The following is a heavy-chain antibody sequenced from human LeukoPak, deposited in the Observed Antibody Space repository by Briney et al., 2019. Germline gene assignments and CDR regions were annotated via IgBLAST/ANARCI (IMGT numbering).Heavy chain of an antibody. CDR3: ARVQRVTFPLKYYFDY. V-gene: IGHV1-46*01. CDR1: GYTFTSYS. J-gene: IGHJ4*02. D-gene: IGHD3-10*01. Sequence: ASVKVSCKASGYTFTSYSMHWVRQAPGQGLEWMGVINPSGGSTRYAQKFQGRVTVTGDTSTSTVYLELRSLRSEDTAVYYCARVQRVTFPLKYYFDYWGQGTLVTVSS. CDR2: INPSGGST.